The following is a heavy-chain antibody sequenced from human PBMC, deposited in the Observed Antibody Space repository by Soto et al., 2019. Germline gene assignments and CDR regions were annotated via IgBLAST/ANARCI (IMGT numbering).Heavy chain of an antibody. D-gene: IGHD6-19*01. V-gene: IGHV4-34*01. CDR3: ASLTLIAVAGTYFDY. CDR1: GGSFSGYY. CDR2: IYHSGST. J-gene: IGHJ4*02. Sequence: SETLSLTCAVYGGSFSGYYWSWIRQPPGKGLEWIGEIYHSGSTNYNPSLKSRVNISVDKSKNQFSLKLSSVTAADTAVYYCASLTLIAVAGTYFDYWGQGTLVTVSS.